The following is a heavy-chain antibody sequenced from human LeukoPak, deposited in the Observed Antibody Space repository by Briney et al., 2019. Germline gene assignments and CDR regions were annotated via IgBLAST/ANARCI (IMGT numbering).Heavy chain of an antibody. CDR1: GGSFSGYY. V-gene: IGHV4-34*01. J-gene: IGHJ4*02. CDR3: ASREVVAAHRRGY. D-gene: IGHD2-15*01. CDR2: INHSGST. Sequence: SETLSLTCAVYGGSFSGYYWSWIRQPPGKGLEWIGEINHSGSTNYNPSLKSRVTISVDTSKNQFSLKLSSVTAADTAVYYCASREVVAAHRRGYWGQGTLVTVSS.